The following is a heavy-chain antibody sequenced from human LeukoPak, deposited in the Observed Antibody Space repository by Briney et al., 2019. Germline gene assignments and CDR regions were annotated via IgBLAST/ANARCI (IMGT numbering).Heavy chain of an antibody. V-gene: IGHV3-66*01. CDR2: IYSGGST. D-gene: IGHD4-17*01. Sequence: GGSPRLSCAASGFTVSSNYMSWVRQAPGKGLAWVSVIYSGGSTYYADSVKGRFTISRDNSKNTLYLQMNSLRAEDTAVYYCARDLPVTTHAFDIWGQGTMVTVSS. CDR3: ARDLPVTTHAFDI. CDR1: GFTVSSNY. J-gene: IGHJ3*02.